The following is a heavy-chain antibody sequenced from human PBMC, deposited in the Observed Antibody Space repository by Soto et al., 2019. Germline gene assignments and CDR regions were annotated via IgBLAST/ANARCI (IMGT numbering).Heavy chain of an antibody. V-gene: IGHV3-23*01. J-gene: IGHJ3*02. Sequence: GGSLRLSCAASGFTFSSYAMSWVRQAPGKGLEWVSAISGSGGSTYYADSVKGRFTISRDNSKNTLYLQMNSLRAEDTAVYYCAKDRHPYNWNQEDAFDIWGQGTMVTVSS. CDR2: ISGSGGST. CDR1: GFTFSSYA. D-gene: IGHD1-20*01. CDR3: AKDRHPYNWNQEDAFDI.